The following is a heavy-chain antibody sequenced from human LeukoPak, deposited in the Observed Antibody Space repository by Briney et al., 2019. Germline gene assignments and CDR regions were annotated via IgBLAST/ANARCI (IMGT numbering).Heavy chain of an antibody. J-gene: IGHJ4*01. V-gene: IGHV4-39*01. Sequence: PSETLSLTCTVSGGSISNSDYYWGWIRQPPGKGLEWIGSIYYRGSTYYNPSLESRVTLSVDTSKNQFSLKLSSVTAADTAVYYCARRVLLWFGESQYYFDYWGHGTLVTVSS. CDR2: IYYRGST. D-gene: IGHD3-10*01. CDR3: ARRVLLWFGESQYYFDY. CDR1: GGSISNSDYY.